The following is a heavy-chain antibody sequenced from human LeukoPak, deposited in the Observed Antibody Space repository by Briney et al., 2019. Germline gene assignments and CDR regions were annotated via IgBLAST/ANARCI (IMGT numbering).Heavy chain of an antibody. CDR1: GFTFSSYG. CDR3: ARAPAGVAGTYYYYGMDV. Sequence: QPGGSLRLSCAASGFTFSSYGMHWVRQAPGKGLEWVAVIWYDGSNKYYADSVKGRFTISRDNSKNTLYLQMNSLRAEDTAVYYCARAPAGVAGTYYYYGMDVWGQGTTVTVSS. CDR2: IWYDGSNK. V-gene: IGHV3-33*08. J-gene: IGHJ6*02. D-gene: IGHD6-19*01.